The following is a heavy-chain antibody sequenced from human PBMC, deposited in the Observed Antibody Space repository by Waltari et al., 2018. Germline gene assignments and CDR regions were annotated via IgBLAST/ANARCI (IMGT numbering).Heavy chain of an antibody. CDR3: AAGTDGSGSRPFDY. CDR2: IVVGSGNT. CDR1: GFTFTSSA. J-gene: IGHJ4*02. V-gene: IGHV1-58*02. Sequence: QMQLVQSGPEVTKPGTSVKVSCKASGFTFTSSAMQWLRQARGQRLEWIGWIVVGSGNTNYAQKFQERVTITRDMSTSTAYMELSSLRSEDTAVYYCAAGTDGSGSRPFDYWGQGTLVTVSS. D-gene: IGHD3-10*01.